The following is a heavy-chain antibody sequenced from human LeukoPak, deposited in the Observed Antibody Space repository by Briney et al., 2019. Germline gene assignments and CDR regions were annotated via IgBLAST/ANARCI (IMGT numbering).Heavy chain of an antibody. J-gene: IGHJ5*02. CDR1: GGSISSSSYY. V-gene: IGHV4-39*07. Sequence: SETLSLTCTVSGGSISSSSYYWGWIRQPPGKGLEWIGSIYYSGSTYYNPSLKSRVTISVDTSKNQFSLKLSSVTAADTAVYYCARSPNLYCGGDCSFDPWGQGTLVTVSS. CDR3: ARSPNLYCGGDCSFDP. CDR2: IYYSGST. D-gene: IGHD2-21*02.